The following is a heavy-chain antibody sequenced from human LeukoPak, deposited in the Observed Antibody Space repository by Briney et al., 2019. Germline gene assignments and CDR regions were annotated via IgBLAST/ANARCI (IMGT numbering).Heavy chain of an antibody. CDR2: INQDGSEK. V-gene: IGHV3-7*03. J-gene: IGHJ4*02. Sequence: GGSLRLSCAASGLTFSSYWLTWVRQAPGKGLEWVANINQDGSEKNYVDSVKGRFTISRDNAKNSLYLQMNSLRDEDTALYYCVSRRCSITRCYVAPAYSFDYWGQGTLVTASA. CDR1: GLTFSSYW. CDR3: VSRRCSITRCYVAPAYSFDY. D-gene: IGHD2-2*01.